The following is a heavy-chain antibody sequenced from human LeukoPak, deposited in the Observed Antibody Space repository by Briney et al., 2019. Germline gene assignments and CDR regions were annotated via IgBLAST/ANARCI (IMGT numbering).Heavy chain of an antibody. CDR3: ARGHLGLSP. J-gene: IGHJ5*02. CDR2: FHNSRTT. Sequence: SQTLSLTCTVSAGSISGYSWTCIRQPPGQGLEWIGYFHNSRTTSYNPSLTGRVIISVDTAMDQISLKLNSVTAADTAVYYCARGHLGLSPWGQGTLVTVSS. V-gene: IGHV4-59*01. CDR1: AGSISGYS. D-gene: IGHD3-10*01.